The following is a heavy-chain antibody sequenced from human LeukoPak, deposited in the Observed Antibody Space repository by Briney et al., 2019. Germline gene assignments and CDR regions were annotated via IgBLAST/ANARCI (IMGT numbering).Heavy chain of an antibody. V-gene: IGHV3-7*02. CDR1: GFTLSSYW. CDR3: VRTTYGDY. D-gene: IGHD1-1*01. Sequence: GSLRLSCAASGFTLSSYWMTWVRQAPRKGLEWVAAVKPDGSEKYYVDSVKGRFTISRDNAKNSPYLQLSSLRAEDTAVYYCVRTTYGDYWGQGTLVTVSS. CDR2: VKPDGSEK. J-gene: IGHJ4*02.